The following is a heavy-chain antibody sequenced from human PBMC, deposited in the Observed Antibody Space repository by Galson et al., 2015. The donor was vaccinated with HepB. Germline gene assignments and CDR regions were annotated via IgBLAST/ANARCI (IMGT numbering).Heavy chain of an antibody. Sequence: SVKVSCKASGDTFTYRYLNWVRQAPGQAPEWMGWITPFNGNTNFAQKFQDRVTITRDRSMSTVYMEVRSLRSEDTAMYYCARSIGYSSSWPCDYWGQGTLVTVSS. CDR1: GDTFTYRY. D-gene: IGHD6-13*01. V-gene: IGHV1-45*02. CDR2: ITPFNGNT. J-gene: IGHJ4*02. CDR3: ARSIGYSSSWPCDY.